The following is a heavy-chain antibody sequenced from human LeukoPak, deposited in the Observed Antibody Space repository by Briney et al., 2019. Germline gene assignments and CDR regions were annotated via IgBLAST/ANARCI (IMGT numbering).Heavy chain of an antibody. V-gene: IGHV1-2*02. J-gene: IGHJ6*03. D-gene: IGHD3-22*01. CDR2: INPDSGGT. CDR1: GYTFTGYY. CDR3: AKGLYYYDSSGYMDV. Sequence: ASVKVSCKASGYTFTGYYMHWVRQAPGQGLEWMGWINPDSGGTNYAQKFQGRVTITRDTSISTAYMELSRLRSDDTAVYYCAKGLYYYDSSGYMDVWGKGTTVTVSS.